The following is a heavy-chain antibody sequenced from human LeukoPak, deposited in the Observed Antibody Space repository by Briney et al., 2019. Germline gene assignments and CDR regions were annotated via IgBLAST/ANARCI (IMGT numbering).Heavy chain of an antibody. Sequence: ASMKVSCKASGYTFTGYYMHWVRQAPGQGLEWMGWINPNSGGTNYAQKFQGRVTMTRDTSISTAYMELSRLRSDDTAVYYCARVRITFGGVIVKIFDYWGQGTLVTVSS. D-gene: IGHD3-16*02. CDR1: GYTFTGYY. CDR3: ARVRITFGGVIVKIFDY. CDR2: INPNSGGT. V-gene: IGHV1-2*02. J-gene: IGHJ4*02.